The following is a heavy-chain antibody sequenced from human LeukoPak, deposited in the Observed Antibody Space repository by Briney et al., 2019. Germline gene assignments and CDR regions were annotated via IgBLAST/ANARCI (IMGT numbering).Heavy chain of an antibody. CDR1: GGTFSSYA. CDR2: IIPILGIA. CDR3: ASPGGIVGATNGDDAFDI. V-gene: IGHV1-69*04. J-gene: IGHJ3*02. D-gene: IGHD1-26*01. Sequence: SVKASCKASGGTFSSYAISWVRQAPGQGLEWMGRIIPILGIANYAQKFQGRVTITADKSTSTAYMELSSLRSEDTAVYYCASPGGIVGATNGDDAFDIWGQGTMVTVSS.